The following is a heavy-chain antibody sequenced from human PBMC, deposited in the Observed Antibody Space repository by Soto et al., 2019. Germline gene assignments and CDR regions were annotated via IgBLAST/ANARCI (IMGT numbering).Heavy chain of an antibody. V-gene: IGHV1-18*01. CDR3: ARDSPPVDY. CDR2: ISAYNGNT. J-gene: IGHJ4*02. Sequence: QVQLVQSGAEVKKPGASVKVSCKASGYTFSSYGISWVRQAPGQGLEWMGWISAYNGNTKYAQKIQGRVTMPTDTATSTAYMELSSLRSDDTAVYYWARDSPPVDYWGQGTLVTVSS. CDR1: GYTFSSYG.